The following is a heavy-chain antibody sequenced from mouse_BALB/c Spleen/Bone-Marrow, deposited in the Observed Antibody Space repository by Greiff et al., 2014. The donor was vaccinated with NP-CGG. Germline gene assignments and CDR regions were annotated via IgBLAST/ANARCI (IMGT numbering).Heavy chain of an antibody. CDR2: INPSNGRT. CDR1: GYTFTSYW. J-gene: IGHJ2*01. V-gene: IGHV1S81*02. D-gene: IGHD1-1*01. Sequence: QVQLQQSGAELVKPGASVKLSCKASGYTFTSYWMHWVKQRPGQGLEWIGEINPSNGRTNYNEKFKSKATLTVDKSSSTAYMQHSNLTSEESEVYDGEKRATSVVATDYWGQGTTLTVSS. CDR3: EKRATSVVATDY.